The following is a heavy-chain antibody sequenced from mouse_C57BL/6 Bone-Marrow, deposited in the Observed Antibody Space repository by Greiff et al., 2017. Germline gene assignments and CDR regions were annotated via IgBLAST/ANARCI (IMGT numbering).Heavy chain of an antibody. D-gene: IGHD1-1*01. J-gene: IGHJ2*01. CDR3: ARISLYYYGSSSFDY. CDR1: GYTFTDYY. Sequence: EVQVVESGPVLVKPGASVKMSCKASGYTFTDYYMNWVKQSHGKSLEWIGVINPYNGGTSYNQKFKGKATLTVDKSSSTAYMELNSLTSEDSAVYYCARISLYYYGSSSFDYWGQGTTLTVSS. V-gene: IGHV1-19*01. CDR2: INPYNGGT.